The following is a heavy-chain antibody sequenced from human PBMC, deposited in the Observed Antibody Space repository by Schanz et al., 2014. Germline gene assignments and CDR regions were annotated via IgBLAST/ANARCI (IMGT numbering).Heavy chain of an antibody. Sequence: QVQLVESGGGVVQPGRSLRLSCAASGFTFSSYGMNWVRQAPGKGLEWVAVIWNNGVTKYYADSVRGRFTISRDRFQNTLYLRMSSLRAEDTAVYYCARPRFDYGEVDYWGQGTLVTVSS. CDR3: ARPRFDYGEVDY. CDR2: IWNNGVTK. J-gene: IGHJ4*02. CDR1: GFTFSSYG. V-gene: IGHV3-33*01. D-gene: IGHD4-17*01.